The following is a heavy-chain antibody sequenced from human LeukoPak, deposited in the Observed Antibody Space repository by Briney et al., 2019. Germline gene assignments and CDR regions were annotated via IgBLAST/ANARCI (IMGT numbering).Heavy chain of an antibody. D-gene: IGHD5-18*01. J-gene: IGHJ4*02. CDR1: GGSISSSNYF. V-gene: IGHV4-39*07. Sequence: SETLSLTCTVSGGSISSSNYFWGWIRQPPGKGLEWIGSIYYSGSTYYNPSLKSRVTISADTSKNQFSLKLSSVTAADTAVYYCAKRGYSYGSRYFDYWGQGTLVTVSS. CDR2: IYYSGST. CDR3: AKRGYSYGSRYFDY.